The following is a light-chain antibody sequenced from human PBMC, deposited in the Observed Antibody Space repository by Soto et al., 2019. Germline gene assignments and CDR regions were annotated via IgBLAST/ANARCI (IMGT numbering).Light chain of an antibody. CDR3: QQIYVAPVT. CDR2: GAS. V-gene: IGKV1-39*01. CDR1: QSISSC. Sequence: DVQMTQSPSSLSASVGDRVTITCRASQSISSCLNWYQQKPGKAPKLLIYGASNLQSGVPLRFNGSEFWTDFIFSFRSLQPEDFDTYICQQIYVAPVTFGQGTKAEVK. J-gene: IGKJ1*01.